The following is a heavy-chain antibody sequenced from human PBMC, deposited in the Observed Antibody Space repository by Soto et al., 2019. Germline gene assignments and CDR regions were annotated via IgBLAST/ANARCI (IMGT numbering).Heavy chain of an antibody. CDR2: IKRKTEGEAT. J-gene: IGHJ4*02. D-gene: IGHD3-16*01. Sequence: EEQLVESGGGFGEPGGSLRLSCAASGFTFSNAWMHWVRQAPGKGLEWVGLIKRKTEGEATDYAAPVKGRFTISRDDAENTLYLQMNGLKAEDTAFYFCTTLYRLGPGGQGTLVTVSS. CDR3: TTLYRLGP. CDR1: GFTFSNAW. V-gene: IGHV3-15*07.